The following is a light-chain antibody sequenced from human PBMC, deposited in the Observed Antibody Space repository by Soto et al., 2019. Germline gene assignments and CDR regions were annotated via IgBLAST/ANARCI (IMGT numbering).Light chain of an antibody. CDR3: QSYDSSLSGVV. CDR2: GNN. Sequence: QSVLTQPPSVSGAPGQRVTISCTGSSSNIGAGYDVHWYQQLPGTAPKLLIYGNNNRPSGVPDRFPGSKSGTSASLAITGLQAEDEADYYCQSYDSSLSGVVFGGGTKLTVL. V-gene: IGLV1-40*01. CDR1: SSNIGAGYD. J-gene: IGLJ2*01.